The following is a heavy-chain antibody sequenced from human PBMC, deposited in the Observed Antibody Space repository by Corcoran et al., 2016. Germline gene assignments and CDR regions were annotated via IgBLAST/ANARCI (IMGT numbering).Heavy chain of an antibody. CDR1: GFTFSSYG. D-gene: IGHD2-21*01. J-gene: IGHJ4*02. CDR2: ISDDGSNK. Sequence: QVQLVESGGGVVQPGRSLRLSCAASGFTFSSYGMHWVRQAPGEGLEWVAVISDDGSNKYYADSVKGRFTISRDNSKSTLYLQLNSLRAEDTAVYYCAKTRGEAASCDYWGQGTLVTVSS. V-gene: IGHV3-30*18. CDR3: AKTRGEAASCDY.